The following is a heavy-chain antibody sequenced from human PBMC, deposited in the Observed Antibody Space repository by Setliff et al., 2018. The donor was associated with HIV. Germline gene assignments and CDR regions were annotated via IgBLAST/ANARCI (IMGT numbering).Heavy chain of an antibody. J-gene: IGHJ4*02. D-gene: IGHD2-21*02. Sequence: SLTCTVSGGSISNYYWSWIRQPPGKGLEWIGCGYYSGITHYDPSLKSRVSISVDASKNQSSLRLNSVTVADTAVYFCARSSRGSLRDLDYWGPGTLVTVS. CDR1: GGSISNYY. CDR2: GYYSGIT. CDR3: ARSSRGSLRDLDY. V-gene: IGHV4-59*08.